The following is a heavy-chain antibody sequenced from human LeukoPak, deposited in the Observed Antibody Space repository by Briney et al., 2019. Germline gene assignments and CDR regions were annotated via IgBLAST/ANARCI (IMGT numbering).Heavy chain of an antibody. CDR3: VRGYSFGPYGMDV. V-gene: IGHV3-64D*09. CDR1: GFPFSSYA. D-gene: IGHD2-15*01. CDR2: ISDSGGST. J-gene: IGHJ6*02. Sequence: GGSLRLSCSASGFPFSSYAMHWVREAPGKGLEYVSAISDSGGSTYYADSVKGRFTISRDNSKNTLYLQMSSLRAEDTAVYFCVRGYSFGPYGMDVWGQGTTVTVSS.